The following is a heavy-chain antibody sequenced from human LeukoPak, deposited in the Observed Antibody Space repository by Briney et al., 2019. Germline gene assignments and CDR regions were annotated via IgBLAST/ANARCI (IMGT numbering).Heavy chain of an antibody. D-gene: IGHD5-18*01. J-gene: IGHJ4*02. CDR2: ISSSGSTI. CDR3: ARDLGRGYSYGYGGDY. V-gene: IGHV3-11*01. CDR1: GFTFSDYY. Sequence: GGSLRLSCAASGFTFSDYYMSWIRQAPGKGLEWVSYISSSGSTIYYADSVKGRFTISRDNAKNSLYLQMNSLRAEDTAVYYCARDLGRGYSYGYGGDYWGQGTLVTVSS.